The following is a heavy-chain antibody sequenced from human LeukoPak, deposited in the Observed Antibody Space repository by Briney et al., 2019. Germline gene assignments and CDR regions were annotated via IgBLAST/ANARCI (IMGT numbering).Heavy chain of an antibody. Sequence: SETLSLTCTVSGGSISSYYWSWIRQPPGKGLEWIGYIYYSGSTNYNPSLKSRVTISGETSKKQFSLKLSSVTAADTAVYYCARGIVGANPYYYYYMDVWGKGTTVTVSS. V-gene: IGHV4-59*01. CDR2: IYYSGST. CDR1: GGSISSYY. J-gene: IGHJ6*03. D-gene: IGHD1-26*01. CDR3: ARGIVGANPYYYYYMDV.